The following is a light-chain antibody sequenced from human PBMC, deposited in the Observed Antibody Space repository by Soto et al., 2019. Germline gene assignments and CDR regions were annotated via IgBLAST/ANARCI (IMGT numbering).Light chain of an antibody. CDR2: ADG. V-gene: IGLV3-21*02. Sequence: SYELTQPPSVSVAPGQTARITCGGSSIGSKSVHWYQQKPGQAPVLVVYADGDRPSGIPERFSGSNSGNTATLTISRVEAGDEADYYCQVWDSSSDHVVFGGGTQLTVL. CDR3: QVWDSSSDHVV. J-gene: IGLJ2*01. CDR1: SIGSKS.